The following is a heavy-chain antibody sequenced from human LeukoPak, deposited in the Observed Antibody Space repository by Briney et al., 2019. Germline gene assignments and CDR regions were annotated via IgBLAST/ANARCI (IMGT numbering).Heavy chain of an antibody. D-gene: IGHD3-3*01. V-gene: IGHV3-23*01. CDR1: GFTFSSYA. CDR3: ATTPGVLRFLEWFRLVY. Sequence: GGSLRLSCAASGFTFSSYAMSWVRQAPGKGLEWVSAISGSGGSTYYADPVKGRFTISRDNSKNTLYLQMNSLRAEDTAVYYCATTPGVLRFLEWFRLVYWGQGTLVTVSS. CDR2: ISGSGGST. J-gene: IGHJ4*02.